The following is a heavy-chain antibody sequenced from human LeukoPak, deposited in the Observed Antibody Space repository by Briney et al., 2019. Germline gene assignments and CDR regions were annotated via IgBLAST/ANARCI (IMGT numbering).Heavy chain of an antibody. CDR2: ISVYNGKT. CDR1: GYTFTSYG. Sequence: ASVKVSCKASGYTFTSYGISWVRHAPGQGLQWMGWISVYNGKTNYGPLQGRVTMTTDTSTGTAYMELRNLKAEDTAMYYCARHMTTVVTSLDYWGQGTLVTVSS. CDR3: ARHMTTVVTSLDY. D-gene: IGHD4-23*01. J-gene: IGHJ4*02. V-gene: IGHV1-18*01.